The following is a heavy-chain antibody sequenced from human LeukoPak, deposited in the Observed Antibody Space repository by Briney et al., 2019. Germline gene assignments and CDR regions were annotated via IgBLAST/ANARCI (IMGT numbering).Heavy chain of an antibody. V-gene: IGHV3-48*04. Sequence: PGGSLRLSCAASGFSFSSYNMNWVRQAPGKGLEWVSYISSSSSTIYYADSVKGRFTISRDNAKNSLYLQMNSLRAEDTAVYYCARDKYYGGKELFDCWGQGTLVTVSS. CDR2: ISSSSSTI. J-gene: IGHJ4*02. CDR3: ARDKYYGGKELFDC. D-gene: IGHD4-23*01. CDR1: GFSFSSYN.